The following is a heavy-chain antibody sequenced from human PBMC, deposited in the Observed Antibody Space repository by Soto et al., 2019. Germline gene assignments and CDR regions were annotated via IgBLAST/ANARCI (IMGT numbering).Heavy chain of an antibody. J-gene: IGHJ4*02. Sequence: SETLSLTSTGSGGSIGNGNTHGAWIRQSPGKGLEYIATMSYNGATYYNPSLRSRATISADTSKNQFFLSLTSVTAADTAVYYCDRQDYGDYPAYWGQGNLV. CDR2: MSYNGAT. CDR1: GGSIGNGNTH. V-gene: IGHV4-39*01. CDR3: DRQDYGDYPAY. D-gene: IGHD4-17*01.